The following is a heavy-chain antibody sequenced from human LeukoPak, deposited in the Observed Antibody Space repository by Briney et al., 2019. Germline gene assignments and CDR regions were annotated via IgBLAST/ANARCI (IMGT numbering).Heavy chain of an antibody. V-gene: IGHV4-39*01. J-gene: IGHJ4*02. CDR2: IYYSGST. Sequence: PSETLSLTCTVSGGSISSSSYYWGWIRQPPGKGLEWIGSIYYSGSTYYNPSLKSRVTISVDTSKNQFSLKLSSVTAADTAVYYCARRDRPRYSGSYPFDYWGQGTLVTVSS. CDR3: ARRDRPRYSGSYPFDY. D-gene: IGHD1-26*01. CDR1: GGSISSSSYY.